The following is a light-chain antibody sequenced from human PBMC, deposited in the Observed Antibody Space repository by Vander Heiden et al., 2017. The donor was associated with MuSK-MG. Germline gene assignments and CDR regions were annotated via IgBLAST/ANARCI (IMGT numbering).Light chain of an antibody. Sequence: QSVLTHPPSVSGAPGQRVTISCTGSGSNIGANYDVPWYQQLPGSAPTVLFDNNNNRPSGVPDRFAGSKSGTSASPAITGLQTEDDAYYYCQYYDTSLSWVFGGGTKLTVL. CDR1: GSNIGANYD. CDR3: QYYDTSLSWV. CDR2: NNN. J-gene: IGLJ3*02. V-gene: IGLV1-40*01.